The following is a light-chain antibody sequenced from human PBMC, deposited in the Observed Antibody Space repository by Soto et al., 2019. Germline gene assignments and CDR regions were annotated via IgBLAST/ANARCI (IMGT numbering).Light chain of an antibody. CDR1: SSDVGGYNY. CDR3: SSYTSSSTWV. CDR2: DVT. J-gene: IGLJ3*02. Sequence: QSVLTQPASVSGSPGQSITISCTGTSSDVGGYNYVSWYQQHPGTAPKLITYDVTHRPSGVSNRFSGSKSGNTASLTISGLQAEDEADYYCSSYTSSSTWVFGGGTKLTVL. V-gene: IGLV2-14*03.